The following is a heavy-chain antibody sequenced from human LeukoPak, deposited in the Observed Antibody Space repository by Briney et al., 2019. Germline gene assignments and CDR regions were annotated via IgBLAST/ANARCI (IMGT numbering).Heavy chain of an antibody. CDR3: AKDPHLNYYDSSGYSDYLDY. Sequence: GGSLRLSCAASGFTFSSYAMSWVRQAPGKGLEWVSAISGSGGSTYYADSVKGRFTISRDNSKNTLYLQMNSLRAEDTAVYYCAKDPHLNYYDSSGYSDYLDYWGQGTLVTVSS. CDR2: ISGSGGST. D-gene: IGHD3-22*01. J-gene: IGHJ4*02. CDR1: GFTFSSYA. V-gene: IGHV3-23*01.